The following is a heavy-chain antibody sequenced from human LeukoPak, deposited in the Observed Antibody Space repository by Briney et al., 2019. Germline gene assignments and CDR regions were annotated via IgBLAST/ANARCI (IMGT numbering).Heavy chain of an antibody. V-gene: IGHV1-69*13. CDR1: GGTFSSYA. Sequence: SVKVSCKASGGTFSSYAISWVRQAPGQGLEWMGGIIPIFGTANYAQKFQGRVTVTADESTSTAYMELSSLRSEDTAVYYCARASALYSSFFNWFDPWGQGTLVTVSS. CDR2: IIPIFGTA. CDR3: ARASALYSSFFNWFDP. J-gene: IGHJ5*02. D-gene: IGHD6-6*01.